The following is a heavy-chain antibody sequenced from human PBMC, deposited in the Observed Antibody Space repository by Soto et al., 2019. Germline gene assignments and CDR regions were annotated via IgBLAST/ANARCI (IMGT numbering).Heavy chain of an antibody. D-gene: IGHD6-13*01. CDR3: AFIAAAGTRSYYYYGMDV. J-gene: IGHJ6*02. CDR1: GYTFTSYA. V-gene: IGHV1-3*01. CDR2: INAGNGNT. Sequence: ASVKVSCKASGYTFTSYAMHWVRQAPGQRLEWMGWINAGNGNTKYSQKFQGRVTITRDTSASTAYMELSSLRSEDTAVYYFAFIAAAGTRSYYYYGMDVWGQGTTVTVSS.